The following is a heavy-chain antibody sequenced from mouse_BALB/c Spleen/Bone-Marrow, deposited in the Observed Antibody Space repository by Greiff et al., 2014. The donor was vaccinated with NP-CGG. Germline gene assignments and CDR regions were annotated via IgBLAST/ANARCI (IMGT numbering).Heavy chain of an antibody. V-gene: IGHV5-15*02. CDR1: GFTFSDYG. CDR3: AREGGAMDY. CDR2: ISNLAYSI. J-gene: IGHJ4*01. Sequence: EVKLQESGGGLVQPGGSRKLSCAASGFTFSDYGMAWVRQAPGKGPEWVAFISNLAYSIYYADTVTGRFTISRENAKNTLHLEMSSLRSEDTAMYYCAREGGAMDYWGQGTSVTVSS.